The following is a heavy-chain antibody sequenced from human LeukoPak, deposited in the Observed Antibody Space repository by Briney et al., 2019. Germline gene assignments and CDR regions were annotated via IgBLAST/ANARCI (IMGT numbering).Heavy chain of an antibody. J-gene: IGHJ4*02. V-gene: IGHV3-21*01. CDR3: ARASGDIVETATMGSY. CDR2: ISSSSSSI. CDR1: GFTFSSYS. Sequence: GGSLRISCAASGFTFSSYSMNWVRQAPGKGLEWVSSISSSSSSIYYADSVKGRFTISRDNAKNSLYLQMNSLRAEDTAVYYCARASGDIVETATMGSYWGQGTLVTVSS. D-gene: IGHD5-18*01.